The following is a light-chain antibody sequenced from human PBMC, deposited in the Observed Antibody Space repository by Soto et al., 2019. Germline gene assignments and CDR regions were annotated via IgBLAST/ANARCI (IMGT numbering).Light chain of an antibody. Sequence: DIVMTQSPDSLAVSLGERATINCKSSQSVLYSSSNKNYLAWYQQKPGQPPKLLIYRTSTRESGVPDRFSGSGSGTDFSLTISSLQAEDVAVYYCQQYYSTPNTFGQGTKLEIK. CDR1: QSVLYSSSNKNY. CDR2: RTS. CDR3: QQYYSTPNT. J-gene: IGKJ2*01. V-gene: IGKV4-1*01.